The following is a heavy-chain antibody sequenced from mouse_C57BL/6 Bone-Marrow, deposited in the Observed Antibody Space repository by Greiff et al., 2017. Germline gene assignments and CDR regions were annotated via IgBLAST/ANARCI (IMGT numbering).Heavy chain of an antibody. V-gene: IGHV1-43*01. Sequence: EVQLQQSGPELVKPGASVKISCKASGYSFTGYYMHWVKQSSEKSLEWIGEINPSTGGTSYNQKFKGQATLTVDKSSSTAYMQIKSLTSEDAAVYYCARSDYYGSREGFAYWGQGTLVTVSA. CDR2: INPSTGGT. J-gene: IGHJ3*01. D-gene: IGHD1-1*01. CDR3: ARSDYYGSREGFAY. CDR1: GYSFTGYY.